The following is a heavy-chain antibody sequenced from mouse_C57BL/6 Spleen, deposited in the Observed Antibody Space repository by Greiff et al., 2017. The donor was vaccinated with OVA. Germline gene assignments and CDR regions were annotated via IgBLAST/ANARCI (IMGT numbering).Heavy chain of an antibody. CDR2: IDPSDSYT. CDR3: ARGSSYYFGG. V-gene: IGHV1-50*01. D-gene: IGHD1-1*01. CDR1: GYTFTSYW. J-gene: IGHJ2*01. Sequence: QVQLQQPGAELVKPGASVKLSCKASGYTFTSYWMQWVKQRPGQGLEWIGEIDPSDSYTNYNQKFKGKATLTVDTSSSTAYMQLSSLTSEDSAVNYCARGSSYYFGGWGKGTTLTVS.